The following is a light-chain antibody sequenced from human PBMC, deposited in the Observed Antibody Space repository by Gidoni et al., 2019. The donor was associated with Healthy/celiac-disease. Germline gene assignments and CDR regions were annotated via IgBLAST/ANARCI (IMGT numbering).Light chain of an antibody. J-gene: IGKJ4*01. CDR1: QSVSSY. Sequence: LVLPPSPATLSLSPVERATLSCRASQSVSSYLAWYQQKPGQAPRLIIYDASTRATGIPARFSGSGSGTDFTLTISSLEPEDFAVYYCQQRSNWPRLTFGGGTKVEIK. CDR2: DAS. CDR3: QQRSNWPRLT. V-gene: IGKV3-11*01.